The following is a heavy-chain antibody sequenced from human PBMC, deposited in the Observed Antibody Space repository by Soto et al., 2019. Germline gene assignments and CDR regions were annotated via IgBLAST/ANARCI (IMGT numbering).Heavy chain of an antibody. CDR1: GFTFSSYG. CDR2: ISYDGSNK. Sequence: GGSLRLSCAASGFTFSSYGMHWVRQAPGKGLEWVAVISYDGSNKYYADSVKGRFTISRDNSKNTLYLQMNSLRAEDTAVYYCAKDVAPMAGANWFDPWGQGTLVTVSS. CDR3: AKDVAPMAGANWFDP. D-gene: IGHD1-26*01. J-gene: IGHJ5*02. V-gene: IGHV3-30*18.